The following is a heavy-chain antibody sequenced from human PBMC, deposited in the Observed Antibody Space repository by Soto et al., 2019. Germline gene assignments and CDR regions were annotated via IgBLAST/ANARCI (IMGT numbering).Heavy chain of an antibody. CDR1: GYTFTSYG. J-gene: IGHJ3*02. CDR3: ARDLSPLRGVSSIGI. D-gene: IGHD3-10*01. CDR2: ISAYNGNT. V-gene: IGHV1-18*01. Sequence: ASVKVSCKASGYTFTSYGISWVRQAPGQGLEWMGWISAYNGNTNYAQKLQGRVTMTTDTSTSTAYMELRSLISDDTAVYYCARDLSPLRGVSSIGIWGQGTMVTVSS.